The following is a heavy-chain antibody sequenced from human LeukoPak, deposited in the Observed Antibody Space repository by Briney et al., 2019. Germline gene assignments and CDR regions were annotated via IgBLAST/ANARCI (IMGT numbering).Heavy chain of an antibody. CDR3: ARGERYYYDSSGYYRHYYYYGMDV. Sequence: ASVKVSCKASGYTFTGYYMHWVRQAPGQGLEWMGWINPNSGGTNYAQKFQGRVTMTRDTSISTAYMELSRLRSDDTAVYYCARGERYYYDSSGYYRHYYYYGMDVWGQGTTVPVSS. V-gene: IGHV1-2*02. CDR1: GYTFTGYY. D-gene: IGHD3-22*01. J-gene: IGHJ6*02. CDR2: INPNSGGT.